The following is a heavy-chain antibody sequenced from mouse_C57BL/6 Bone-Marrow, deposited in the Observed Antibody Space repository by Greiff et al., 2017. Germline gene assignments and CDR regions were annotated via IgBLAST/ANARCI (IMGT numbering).Heavy chain of an antibody. V-gene: IGHV5-12*01. Sequence: EVQLVESGGGLVQPGGSLKLSCAASGFTFSDYYMYWVRQTPEKRLEWVAYISNGGGSTYYPDTVKGRFTISRDNAKNTLYLQMSRLKSEDTAMYYCARQYYGSSYDYFDYWGQGTTLTVSS. CDR1: GFTFSDYY. CDR2: ISNGGGST. J-gene: IGHJ2*01. CDR3: ARQYYGSSYDYFDY. D-gene: IGHD1-1*01.